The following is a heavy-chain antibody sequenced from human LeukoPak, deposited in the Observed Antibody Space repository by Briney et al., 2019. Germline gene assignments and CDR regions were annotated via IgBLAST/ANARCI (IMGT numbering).Heavy chain of an antibody. Sequence: GGSLRLSCAASGFTFSSYAMSWVRQAPGKGLEWVSAISGSGGSTYYADSVKGRFTISRDNSKNTLYLQMNSLRAEDTAVYYCAKDQGRWYSSSSDYYYYGMDVWGQGTTVTVSS. D-gene: IGHD6-6*01. CDR2: ISGSGGST. V-gene: IGHV3-23*01. J-gene: IGHJ6*02. CDR1: GFTFSSYA. CDR3: AKDQGRWYSSSSDYYYYGMDV.